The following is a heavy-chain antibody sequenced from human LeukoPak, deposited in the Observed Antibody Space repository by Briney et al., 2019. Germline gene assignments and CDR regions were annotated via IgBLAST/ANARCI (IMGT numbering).Heavy chain of an antibody. CDR3: ASFSRVEWSF. J-gene: IGHJ4*02. Sequence: GGSLRLSCAASGFTFSNYWMSWVRQAPGKGLEWVANIKQDGSVKQYVDSIKGRFTISRDNAKNTLYLQMDSLRVEDTAVSYCASFSRVEWSFWGQGTLVTVSS. CDR2: IKQDGSVK. D-gene: IGHD3-3*01. CDR1: GFTFSNYW. V-gene: IGHV3-7*01.